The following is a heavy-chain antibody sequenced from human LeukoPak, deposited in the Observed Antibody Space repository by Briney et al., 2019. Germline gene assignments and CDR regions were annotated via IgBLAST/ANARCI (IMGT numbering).Heavy chain of an antibody. CDR1: GGSCSGYY. J-gene: IGHJ4*02. V-gene: IGHV4-34*01. CDR2: INHSGST. D-gene: IGHD6-13*01. Sequence: SETLSLTCAVYGGSCSGYYWSWIRQPPGEGLEWIGEINHSGSTNYNPSLKSRVTISVDTSKNQFSLKLSSVTAADTAVYYCASSGYSSRIDYWGQGTLVTVSS. CDR3: ASSGYSSRIDY.